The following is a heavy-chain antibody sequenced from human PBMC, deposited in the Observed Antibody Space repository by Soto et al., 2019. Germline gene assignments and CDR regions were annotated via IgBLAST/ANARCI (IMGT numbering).Heavy chain of an antibody. CDR3: AAGPSYCSNIARYVDAFDI. V-gene: IGHV4-34*01. D-gene: IGHD2-2*01. CDR1: VSLSGYH. J-gene: IGHJ3*02. Sequence: QVQLQQWGAGLLKPSEPLSLICGGVSLSGYHSSWIRQPPGKGLEWIGEISHRGSNNYHPSLKSRDTISADTPINRFSLKLSSVTAAYTAVYECAAGPSYCSNIARYVDAFDIWGQGTMVPVSS. CDR2: ISHRGSN.